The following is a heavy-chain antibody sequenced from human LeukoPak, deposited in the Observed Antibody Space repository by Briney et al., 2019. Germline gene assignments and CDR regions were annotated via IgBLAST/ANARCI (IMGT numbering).Heavy chain of an antibody. D-gene: IGHD1-26*01. CDR2: ISSSGGYR. CDR3: ARDSRTGASSFGY. V-gene: IGHV3-11*06. Sequence: PGGSLRLSCAASGFTFSDYYMSWIRQAPGKGLEWVSYISSSGGYRKYAESGKGGLTISRGEGKKGMYLQMNSLRAEDTAVYYCARDSRTGASSFGYWGQGTLVTVSS. CDR1: GFTFSDYY. J-gene: IGHJ4*02.